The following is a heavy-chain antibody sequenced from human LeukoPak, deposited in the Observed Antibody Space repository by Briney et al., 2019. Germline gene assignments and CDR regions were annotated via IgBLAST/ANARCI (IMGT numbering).Heavy chain of an antibody. CDR1: GYSFTSYW. CDR3: ARLTLSEAGHFDY. Sequence: GESLKISCKGSGYSFTSYWIGWVRQMPGKGLEWRWIIYPGDSDTRYSPSFQGQVTISADKSISTAYLQWSSLKASDTAMYYCARLTLSEAGHFDYWGQGTLVTVSS. J-gene: IGHJ4*02. D-gene: IGHD6-19*01. V-gene: IGHV5-51*01. CDR2: IYPGDSDT.